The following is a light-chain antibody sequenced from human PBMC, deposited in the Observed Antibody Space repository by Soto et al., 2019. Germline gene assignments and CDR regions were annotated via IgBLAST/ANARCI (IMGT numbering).Light chain of an antibody. CDR2: GAS. CDR3: QQHGSSPPT. V-gene: IGKV3-20*01. J-gene: IGKJ1*01. Sequence: EIVLTQSPGTLSLSPGERATLSCRASQSVSSSYLAWYQQKPGQAPRLLFYGASRRATGIPDRFSGSGSGTDFTLTIGSLEPEDFAVYYCQQHGSSPPTFGQGTKVEIK. CDR1: QSVSSSY.